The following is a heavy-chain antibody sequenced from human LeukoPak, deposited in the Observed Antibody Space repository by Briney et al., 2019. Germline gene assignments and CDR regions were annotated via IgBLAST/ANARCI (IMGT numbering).Heavy chain of an antibody. V-gene: IGHV3-30*02. J-gene: IGHJ4*02. D-gene: IGHD6-19*01. CDR2: IRYDGSNK. CDR3: AKDSGIAVGRGYFDY. CDR1: GFTFSSYG. Sequence: GGSLRLSCAASGFTFSSYGMHWVRQAPGKGLEWVAFIRYDGSNKYYADSVKGRFTISRDNSKNTLYLQMNNLRAEDTAVYYCAKDSGIAVGRGYFDYWGQGTLVTVSS.